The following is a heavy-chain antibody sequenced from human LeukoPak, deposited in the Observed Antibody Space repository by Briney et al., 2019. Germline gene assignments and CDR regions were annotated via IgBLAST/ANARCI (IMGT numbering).Heavy chain of an antibody. J-gene: IGHJ4*02. Sequence: ASVTVSCKASGYTFTSYDINWVRQATGQGLEWMGWTNPNSGNTDYAQKFQGRVTLTRNTSISTAYMELSSLRSEDTAVYYCARGVATDFWGQGTLVTVSS. CDR3: ARGVATDF. D-gene: IGHD5-12*01. CDR2: TNPNSGNT. V-gene: IGHV1-8*03. CDR1: GYTFTSYD.